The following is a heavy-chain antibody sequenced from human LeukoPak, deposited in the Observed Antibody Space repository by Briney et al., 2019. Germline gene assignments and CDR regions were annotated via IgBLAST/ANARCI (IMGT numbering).Heavy chain of an antibody. D-gene: IGHD3-10*02. Sequence: ASVKVSCKASGYTFTTYGITWVRQAPGQGLEWMGWISIYNGNIIYAQKFQGRVTITTDTSTTTAYMELRSLRSDDTAVYYCARVQDYVRWFDLWGQGTLVTVSS. J-gene: IGHJ5*02. CDR3: ARVQDYVRWFDL. V-gene: IGHV1-18*01. CDR1: GYTFTTYG. CDR2: ISIYNGNI.